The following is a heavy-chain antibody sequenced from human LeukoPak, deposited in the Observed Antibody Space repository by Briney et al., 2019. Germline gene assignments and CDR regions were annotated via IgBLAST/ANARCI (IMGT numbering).Heavy chain of an antibody. J-gene: IGHJ5*02. CDR3: ARGGGWRRHYYDSSGYSQENWFDP. CDR1: GGSFSGYY. Sequence: SETLSLTCAVYGGSFSGYYWSWIRQPPGKGLEWIGEINHSGSTNYNPSLKSRVTISVDTSTNQFSLKLSSVTAADTAVYYCARGGGWRRHYYDSSGYSQENWFDPWGEGTVGTVSS. CDR2: INHSGST. V-gene: IGHV4-34*01. D-gene: IGHD3-22*01.